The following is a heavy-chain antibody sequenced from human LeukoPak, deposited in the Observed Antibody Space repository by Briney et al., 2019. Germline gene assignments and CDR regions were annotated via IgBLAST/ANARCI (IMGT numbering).Heavy chain of an antibody. CDR3: ASMGYSYGEIAFDI. CDR1: GGSISSYY. CDR2: ISYSGST. D-gene: IGHD5-18*01. Sequence: SETLSLTCTLSGGSISSYYWSWIRQPPGKGLEWIAYISYSGSTNYNPSLKTRVTISVDTSKNQFSLKLSSVTAADTAVYYCASMGYSYGEIAFDIWGQGTMVTVSS. V-gene: IGHV4-59*01. J-gene: IGHJ3*02.